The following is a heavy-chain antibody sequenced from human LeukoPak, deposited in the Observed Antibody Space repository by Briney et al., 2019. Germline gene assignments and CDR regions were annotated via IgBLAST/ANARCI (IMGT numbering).Heavy chain of an antibody. CDR1: EFTFSSYS. CDR2: ISSSSSYI. D-gene: IGHD3-3*01. Sequence: GGSLRLSCAASEFTFSSYSMNWVRQAPGKGLEWVSSISSSSSYIYYADSVKGRFTISRDNAKNSLYLQMNSLRAEDTAVYYCARDSPNAYDFWSGYLDLGYMDVWGKGTTVTVS. CDR3: ARDSPNAYDFWSGYLDLGYMDV. V-gene: IGHV3-21*01. J-gene: IGHJ6*03.